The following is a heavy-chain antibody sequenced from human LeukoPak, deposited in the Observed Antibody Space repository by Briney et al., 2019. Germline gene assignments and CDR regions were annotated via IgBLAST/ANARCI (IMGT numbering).Heavy chain of an antibody. D-gene: IGHD4-17*01. CDR2: INWNGGST. V-gene: IGHV3-20*04. CDR1: GFTFSSYE. Sequence: PGGSLRLSCAASGFTFSSYEMNWVRQAPGKGLEWVSGINWNGGSTGYADAVKGRLTISRDNAKNSLYLQMNSLRAEDTALYFCARSTVSYFYYYMDVWGKGTTVTVSS. J-gene: IGHJ6*03. CDR3: ARSTVSYFYYYMDV.